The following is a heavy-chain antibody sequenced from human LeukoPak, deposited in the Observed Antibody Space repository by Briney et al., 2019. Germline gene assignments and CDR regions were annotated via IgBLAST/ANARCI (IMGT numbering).Heavy chain of an antibody. CDR3: ARDVEWELLSWFDP. D-gene: IGHD1-26*01. V-gene: IGHV1-18*01. Sequence: GASVKVSCKASGYTFTSYGISWVRQAPGQGLEWMGWISAYNGNTNYAQKLQGRVTITADKSTSTAYMELSSLRSEDTAVYYCARDVEWELLSWFDPWGQGTLVTVSS. CDR1: GYTFTSYG. J-gene: IGHJ5*02. CDR2: ISAYNGNT.